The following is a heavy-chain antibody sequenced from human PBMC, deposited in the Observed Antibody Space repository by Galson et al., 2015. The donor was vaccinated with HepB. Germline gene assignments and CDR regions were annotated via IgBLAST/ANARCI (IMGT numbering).Heavy chain of an antibody. D-gene: IGHD3-22*01. CDR2: ISNDGSNK. CDR1: GFTFSPYA. J-gene: IGHJ5*02. CDR3: AKAGYYYDTSGQDSNWFNP. V-gene: IGHV3-30-3*01. Sequence: SLRLSCAASGFTFSPYAMYWVRQAPGKGLEWLAVISNDGSNKYYADSVKGRFTISRDNSKNTLFLQMNSLRAEDTAVYYCAKAGYYYDTSGQDSNWFNPWGQGTLVTVSS.